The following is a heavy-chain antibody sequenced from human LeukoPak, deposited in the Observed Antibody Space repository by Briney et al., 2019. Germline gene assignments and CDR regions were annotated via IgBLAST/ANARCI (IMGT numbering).Heavy chain of an antibody. CDR2: IWFDGSKE. Sequence: PGTSLRLSCAASGFIFSDYAMHWVRQAPGKGLEWVAQIWFDGSKENYADSVKGRFTISRDQSKNTVSLQMNSLRAEDTALYYCAKDGQSYAPYAMDVWGQGTTVTVSS. CDR3: AKDGQSYAPYAMDV. J-gene: IGHJ6*02. CDR1: GFIFSDYA. D-gene: IGHD5-18*01. V-gene: IGHV3-30*18.